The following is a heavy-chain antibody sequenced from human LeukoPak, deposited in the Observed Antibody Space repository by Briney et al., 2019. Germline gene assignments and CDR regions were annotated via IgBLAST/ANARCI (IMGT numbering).Heavy chain of an antibody. CDR1: GYSISSGFY. Sequence: AETLSLTCAVSGYSISSGFYWVWIRQPPGKGLEWIGTIFHSGSTYYNPSLKSRVTISVDTSKNQFSLKLSSMTAADTAVYFCARIWGSGRVLDYWGQGTLVTVSS. D-gene: IGHD3-10*01. J-gene: IGHJ4*02. CDR2: IFHSGST. V-gene: IGHV4-38-2*01. CDR3: ARIWGSGRVLDY.